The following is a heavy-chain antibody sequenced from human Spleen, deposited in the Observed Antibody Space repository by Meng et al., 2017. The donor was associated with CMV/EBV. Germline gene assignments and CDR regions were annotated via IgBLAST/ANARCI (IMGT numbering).Heavy chain of an antibody. J-gene: IGHJ4*02. CDR2: IKQDGSEK. CDR3: ATARATYFDY. CDR1: GFTFSTYW. Sequence: GESLKISCAASGFTFSTYWMNWVRQAPGKGLEWVANIKQDGSEKYYVDSVKGRFTISRDNAKDSLYLQMNSLRAEDTAVYYCATARATYFDYWGQGILVTVSS. V-gene: IGHV3-7*01.